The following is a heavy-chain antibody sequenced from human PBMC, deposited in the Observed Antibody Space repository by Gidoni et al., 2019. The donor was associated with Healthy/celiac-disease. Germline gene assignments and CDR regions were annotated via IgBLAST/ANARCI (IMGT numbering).Heavy chain of an antibody. J-gene: IGHJ6*03. Sequence: QVQLQESGPGLVKPSGTLSPTCAVSGGSISSTNWWSCVRHLPGMGLEWIGEIYHSGSTNYNPAIKSRVTISVDKSKNQFSLKLSSVTAADTAVYYCASVGYCSSTSCFEGNYYYYYYMDVWGKGTTVTVSS. CDR3: ASVGYCSSTSCFEGNYYYYYYMDV. CDR2: IYHSGST. CDR1: GGSISSTNW. V-gene: IGHV4-4*02. D-gene: IGHD2-2*01.